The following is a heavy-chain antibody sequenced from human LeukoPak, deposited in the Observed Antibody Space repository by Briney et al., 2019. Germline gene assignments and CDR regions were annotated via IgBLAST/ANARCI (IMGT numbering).Heavy chain of an antibody. D-gene: IGHD3-10*01. J-gene: IGHJ5*02. CDR1: GGSISSSSYY. V-gene: IGHV4-39*07. CDR2: IYYSGST. CDR3: ARAGQKMVRGVEPNWFDP. Sequence: SETLSLTCTVSGGSISSSSYYWGWIRQPPGKGLEWIGSIYYSGSTYYNPSLKSRVTISVDTSKNQFSLKLSSVTAADTAVYYCARAGQKMVRGVEPNWFDPWGQGTLVTVSS.